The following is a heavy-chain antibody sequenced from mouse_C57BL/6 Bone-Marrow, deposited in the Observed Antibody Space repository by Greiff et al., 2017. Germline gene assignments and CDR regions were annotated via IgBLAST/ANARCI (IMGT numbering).Heavy chain of an antibody. Sequence: VQLQQPGAELVRPGTSAKLSCKASGYTFTSYWMHWVKQRPGQGLEWIGVIDPSDSYTNYNQKFKGKATLTVDTSSSTAYMQLSSLTSEDSAVYYCAMAGFAYWGQGTLVTVSA. V-gene: IGHV1-59*01. CDR1: GYTFTSYW. CDR2: IDPSDSYT. J-gene: IGHJ3*01. CDR3: AMAGFAY.